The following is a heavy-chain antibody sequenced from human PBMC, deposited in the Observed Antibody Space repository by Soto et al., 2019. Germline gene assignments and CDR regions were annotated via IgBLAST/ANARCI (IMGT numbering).Heavy chain of an antibody. Sequence: TLSLTCTVSGGSISTNYWTWFRQPPGKAPEWLGLIDWNDDKFYTTSLKTRLTISKDTSKNQVVLTMTNMDPVDTATYYCSRISPGRPFDYWGRGTLVTVSS. CDR2: IDWNDDK. CDR1: GGSISTNY. J-gene: IGHJ4*02. V-gene: IGHV2-70*18. CDR3: SRISPGRPFDY. D-gene: IGHD3-10*01.